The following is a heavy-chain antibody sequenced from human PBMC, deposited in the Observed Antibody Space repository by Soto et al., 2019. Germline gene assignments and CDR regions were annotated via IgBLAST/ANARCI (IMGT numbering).Heavy chain of an antibody. Sequence: SEIIYITSTVAGGTINSADFSWAWKRPPTGNRLDYIGSMYYSGTTPHTPTLKNRITISVDTSKNHFSLKLISVTAADTFFYYCAGVDSIGNLFDPWGQGALVTVSS. CDR3: AGVDSIGNLFDP. V-gene: IGHV4-39*02. J-gene: IGHJ5*02. CDR1: GGTINSADFS. CDR2: MYYSGTT. D-gene: IGHD3-3*02.